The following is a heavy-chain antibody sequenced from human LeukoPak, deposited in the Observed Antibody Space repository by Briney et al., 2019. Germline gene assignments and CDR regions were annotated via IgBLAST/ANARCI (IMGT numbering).Heavy chain of an antibody. V-gene: IGHV1-69*04. J-gene: IGHJ6*02. CDR3: ARDHDDFWSGHTRLQRYYGMDV. CDR2: IIPILGIA. D-gene: IGHD3-3*01. CDR1: GGTFSSYA. Sequence: ASVKVSCKASGGTFSSYAISWVRQAPGQGLEWMGRIIPILGIANYAQKFQGRVTITADKSTSTAYMELSSLRSEDTAVYYCARDHDDFWSGHTRLQRYYGMDVWGQGTTVTVSS.